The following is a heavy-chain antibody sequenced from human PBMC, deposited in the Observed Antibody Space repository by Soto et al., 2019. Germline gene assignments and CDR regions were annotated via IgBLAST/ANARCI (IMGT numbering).Heavy chain of an antibody. CDR1: GFTFSSYS. D-gene: IGHD3-9*01. CDR3: ARDKDWASDY. Sequence: GGSLRLSCVASGFTFSSYSMVWVRQAPGKGLEWISYIFVTSTPIYYADSVKGRFTVSRDNTQNSLFLLMNSLRAEDTAIYYCARDKDWASDYWGQGTLVTVSS. J-gene: IGHJ4*02. CDR2: IFVTSTPI. V-gene: IGHV3-48*04.